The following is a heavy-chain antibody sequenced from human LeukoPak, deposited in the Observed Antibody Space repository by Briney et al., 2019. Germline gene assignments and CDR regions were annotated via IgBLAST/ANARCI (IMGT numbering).Heavy chain of an antibody. CDR3: ARILIAAAGTIPLDY. J-gene: IGHJ4*02. Sequence: ESGPTLVNPTQTLTLTCTFSGFSLSTSGMCVSWIRQPPGKALEWLARIDWDDDKYYSTSLKTRLTVSKDTSKNQVVLTMTNMDPVDTATYYCARILIAAAGTIPLDYWGQGTLVTVS. D-gene: IGHD6-13*01. CDR1: GFSLSTSGMC. CDR2: IDWDDDK. V-gene: IGHV2-70*11.